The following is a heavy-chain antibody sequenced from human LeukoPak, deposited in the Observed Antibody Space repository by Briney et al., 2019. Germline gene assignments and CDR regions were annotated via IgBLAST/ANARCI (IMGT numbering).Heavy chain of an antibody. CDR3: ARDEYSYGYVY. CDR1: GGSISSYY. V-gene: IGHV4-4*07. J-gene: IGHJ4*02. D-gene: IGHD5-18*01. CDR2: IYTSGST. Sequence: PSETLSLTCTVSGGSISSYYWSWIRQPPGKGLEWIGRIYTSGSTNYNPSLKSRVTMSVDTSKNQFSLKLRSVTAADTAVYYCARDEYSYGYVYWGQGTLVTVSS.